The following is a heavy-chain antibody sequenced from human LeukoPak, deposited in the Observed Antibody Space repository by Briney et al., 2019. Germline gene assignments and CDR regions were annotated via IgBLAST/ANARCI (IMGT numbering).Heavy chain of an antibody. J-gene: IGHJ3*02. CDR3: ASGVVVPAAMGGEEEAFDI. CDR2: ISSSSSYI. Sequence: GGSLRLSCAASGFTFSSYSMNWVRQAPGKGLEWVSSISSSSSYIYYADSVKGRFTISRDNAKNSLYLQMNSLRAEDTAVYYCASGVVVPAAMGGEEEAFDIWGQGTMVTVSS. CDR1: GFTFSSYS. D-gene: IGHD2-2*01. V-gene: IGHV3-21*01.